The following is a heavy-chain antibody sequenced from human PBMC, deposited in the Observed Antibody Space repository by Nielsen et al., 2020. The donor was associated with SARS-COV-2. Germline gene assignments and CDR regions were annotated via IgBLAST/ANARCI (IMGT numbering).Heavy chain of an antibody. V-gene: IGHV3-20*04. CDR1: RFTFDDYG. D-gene: IGHD3-9*01. Sequence: GESLKISCAASRFTFDDYGMRWVRQLPGKGLEWVSGFTRNGLNKDYADSVKGRFNISRDNAKNSLYLQMNSLRAEDTALYYCANLVTSPNYGMDVWGQGTTVTVSS. CDR3: ANLVTSPNYGMDV. CDR2: FTRNGLNK. J-gene: IGHJ6*02.